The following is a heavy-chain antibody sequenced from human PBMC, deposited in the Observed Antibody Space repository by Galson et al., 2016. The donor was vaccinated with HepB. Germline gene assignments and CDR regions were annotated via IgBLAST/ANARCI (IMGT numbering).Heavy chain of an antibody. J-gene: IGHJ4*02. CDR3: TSGLVRGVISF. Sequence: TLSLTCSVSGGSISSGGYYWSWIRQHPGKGLEWIGYIFYSGSSYYNPSLKSRVTISVDTSKIQFSLKLSSVTAADTAVYHCTSGLVRGVISFWGQGFLVSVSS. D-gene: IGHD3-10*01. CDR1: GGSISSGGYY. CDR2: IFYSGSS. V-gene: IGHV4-31*03.